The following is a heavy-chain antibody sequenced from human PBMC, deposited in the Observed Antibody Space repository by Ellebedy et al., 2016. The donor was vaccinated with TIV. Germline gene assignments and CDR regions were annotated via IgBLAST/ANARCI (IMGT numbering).Heavy chain of an antibody. Sequence: GESLKISCAASGFTFSSYDMHWVRQGTGKGLEWVSAIGTAGDTYYPGSVKGRFTISRENAKKSLYLQITRLRAEDTAVYYCARVRLGDTAVDYWGQGTLVTVSS. V-gene: IGHV3-13*01. D-gene: IGHD2-21*01. J-gene: IGHJ4*03. CDR1: GFTFSSYD. CDR3: ARVRLGDTAVDY. CDR2: IGTAGDT.